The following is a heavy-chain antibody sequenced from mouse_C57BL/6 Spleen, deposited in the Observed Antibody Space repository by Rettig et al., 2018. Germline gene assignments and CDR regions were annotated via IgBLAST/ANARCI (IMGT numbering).Heavy chain of an antibody. D-gene: IGHD1-1*01. CDR2: IDPNSGGT. CDR3: AKDYGSSYWYFDV. V-gene: IGHV1-72*01. J-gene: IGHJ1*03. Sequence: GYTFTSYWMHWVKQRPGRGLEWIGRIDPNSGGTKYNEKFKSKATLTVDKPSSTAYMQLSSLTSEDSAVYYCAKDYGSSYWYFDVWGTGTTVTVSS. CDR1: GYTFTSYW.